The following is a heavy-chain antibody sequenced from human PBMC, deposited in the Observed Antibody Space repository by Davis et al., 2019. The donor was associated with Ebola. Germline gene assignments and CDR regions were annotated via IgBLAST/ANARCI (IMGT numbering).Heavy chain of an antibody. CDR1: GFTFSNYW. Sequence: GESLKISCAVSGFTFSNYWMSWVRQASGKGLEWVAHIKEDGSVKSYVDSVKGRFTISRDNARNSLYLQINSLSAEDTAVYYCARNKLGVIGFDVWGQGTMVTVSS. D-gene: IGHD3-10*01. J-gene: IGHJ3*01. CDR3: ARNKLGVIGFDV. CDR2: IKEDGSVK. V-gene: IGHV3-7*03.